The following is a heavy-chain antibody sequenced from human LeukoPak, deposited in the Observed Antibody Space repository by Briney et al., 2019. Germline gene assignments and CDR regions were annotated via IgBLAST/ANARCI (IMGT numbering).Heavy chain of an antibody. Sequence: ASVKVSCKASGYTFTGYYMHWVRQAPGQGHEWMGWINPNSGGTNYAQRFQGRVTMTRDTSISTAYMELSRLRSDDTAVYYCAREEVSGGYSYGREFDYWGQGTLVTVSS. CDR3: AREEVSGGYSYGREFDY. CDR1: GYTFTGYY. CDR2: INPNSGGT. D-gene: IGHD5-18*01. V-gene: IGHV1-2*02. J-gene: IGHJ4*02.